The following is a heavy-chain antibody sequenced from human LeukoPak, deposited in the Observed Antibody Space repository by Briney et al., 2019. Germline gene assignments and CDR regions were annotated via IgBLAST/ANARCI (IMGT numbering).Heavy chain of an antibody. D-gene: IGHD6-19*01. CDR3: ARDSDIAVARTDFDY. CDR2: ISSSSSTI. V-gene: IGHV3-48*01. CDR1: GFTFSSYA. Sequence: GGSLRLSCAASGFTFSSYAMSWVRQAPGKGLEWVSYISSSSSTIYYADSVKGRFTISTDNAKNSLYLQMNSLRAEDTAVYYCARDSDIAVARTDFDYWGQGTLVTVSS. J-gene: IGHJ4*02.